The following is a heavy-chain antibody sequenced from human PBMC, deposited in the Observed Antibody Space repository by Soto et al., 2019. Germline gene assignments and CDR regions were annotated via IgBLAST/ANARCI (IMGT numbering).Heavy chain of an antibody. V-gene: IGHV3-30-3*01. Sequence: GGSLRLSCAASGFTFSNFAMHLVRQATGKGLEWVAFISYDGSDKYYADSVKGRFTISRDNSYNTLYLQMNSLRAEDTVVYYCAREAGYSGSSAFDYWGQGTLVTVSS. CDR3: AREAGYSGSSAFDY. CDR2: ISYDGSDK. CDR1: GFTFSNFA. D-gene: IGHD6-6*01. J-gene: IGHJ4*02.